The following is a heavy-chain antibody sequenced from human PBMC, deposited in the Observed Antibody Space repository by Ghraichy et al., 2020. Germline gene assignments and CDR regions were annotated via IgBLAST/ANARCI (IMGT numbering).Heavy chain of an antibody. CDR3: ARSEGFVVHEPGYYGMYV. D-gene: IGHD1-14*01. V-gene: IGHV3-21*01. Sequence: GGSLRLSCAASGFTFSSCSMSWVRQAPGKGLEWVSSISSSSRYIYYADSVKGRFTISRDNAKNSLHLQMNSLRAEDAAVYYCARSEGFVVHEPGYYGMYVWGQGTTVTVSS. CDR1: GFTFSSCS. CDR2: ISSSSRYI. J-gene: IGHJ6*02.